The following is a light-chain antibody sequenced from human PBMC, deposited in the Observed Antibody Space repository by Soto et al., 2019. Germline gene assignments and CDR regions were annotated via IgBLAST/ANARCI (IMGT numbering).Light chain of an antibody. CDR2: DVS. J-gene: IGLJ2*01. V-gene: IGLV2-14*03. Sequence: QSALTQPSSVSGSPGQSITNSCTGTSSDVGGYNYVSWYQQHPGKAPKLMIYDVSNRPSGVSNRFSGSKSGNTASLTISGLQAEDEADYYCCSYTSSSTPVVFGGGTQLTVL. CDR1: SSDVGGYNY. CDR3: CSYTSSSTPVV.